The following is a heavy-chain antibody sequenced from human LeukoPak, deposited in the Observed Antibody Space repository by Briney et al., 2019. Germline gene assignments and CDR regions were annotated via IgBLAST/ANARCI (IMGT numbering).Heavy chain of an antibody. Sequence: PGGSLRLSCAASGFTFTFYTMNWVRQAPGKGLEWVSSITSSSTSIYYADSVKGRFTISRDNAKNSLYLQMNSLRAEDTAVYYCAELGITMIGGVWGKGTTVTISS. D-gene: IGHD3-10*02. V-gene: IGHV3-21*01. J-gene: IGHJ6*04. CDR3: AELGITMIGGV. CDR1: GFTFTFYT. CDR2: ITSSSTSI.